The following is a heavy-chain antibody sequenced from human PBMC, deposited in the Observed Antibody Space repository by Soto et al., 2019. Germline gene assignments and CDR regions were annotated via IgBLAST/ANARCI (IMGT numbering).Heavy chain of an antibody. CDR3: ARSSYPYYFDY. CDR2: INNDGSAA. J-gene: IGHJ4*02. D-gene: IGHD2-21*01. Sequence: PGGSLRLSCGASGFTFSSYWIHWVRQAPGKGLLWVARINNDGSAAAYADSVKGRFTISRDNAKNTLYLQMNSLSAEDTDVYYCARSSYPYYFDYWGQGTLVTVSS. CDR1: GFTFSSYW. V-gene: IGHV3-74*01.